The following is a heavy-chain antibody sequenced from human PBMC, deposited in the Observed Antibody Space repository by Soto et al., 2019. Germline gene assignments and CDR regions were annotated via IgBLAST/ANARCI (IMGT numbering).Heavy chain of an antibody. D-gene: IGHD3-22*01. CDR3: ARVSVVSFLFDY. CDR1: GGSISSGDYY. V-gene: IGHV4-30-4*01. CDR2: IYYSGST. J-gene: IGHJ4*02. Sequence: SETLSLTCTVSGGSISSGDYYWSWIRQPPGKGLEWIGYIYYSGSTYYNPSLKSRVTISVDTSKNQFSLKLSSVTAADTAVYYCARVSVVSFLFDYWGQGTLVTVSS.